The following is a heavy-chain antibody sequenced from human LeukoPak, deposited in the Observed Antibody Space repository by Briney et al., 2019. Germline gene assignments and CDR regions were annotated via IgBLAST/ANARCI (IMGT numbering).Heavy chain of an antibody. CDR3: ARGGKYYNYVWGSYIFDY. D-gene: IGHD3-16*01. Sequence: SETLSLTCTVSGDPMSRYYWSWIRQPPGKGLEWIGYIYYSGSTNYNPSLKSRVTMSVDTSKNKFSLNLSSVTAADTAVYYCARGGKYYNYVWGSYIFDYWGQGTLVTVSS. CDR2: IYYSGST. J-gene: IGHJ4*02. CDR1: GDPMSRYY. V-gene: IGHV4-59*01.